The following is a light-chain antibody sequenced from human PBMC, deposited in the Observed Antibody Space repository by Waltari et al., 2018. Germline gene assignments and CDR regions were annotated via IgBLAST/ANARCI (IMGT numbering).Light chain of an antibody. CDR2: AAS. V-gene: IGKV1-39*01. Sequence: DIQMTQSPSSLSASVGDGVTITYRARQSISNSLNWYHQKPGKAPDRLIYAASSLQGEVPSRFRGSGSGTEFTLTISSLQPEDFATYYCQQSFNVPLTFGGGTRVEIK. J-gene: IGKJ4*01. CDR1: QSISNS. CDR3: QQSFNVPLT.